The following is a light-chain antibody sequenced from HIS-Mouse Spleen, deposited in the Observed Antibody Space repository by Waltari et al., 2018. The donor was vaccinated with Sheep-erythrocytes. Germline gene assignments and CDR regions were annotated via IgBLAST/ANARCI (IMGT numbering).Light chain of an antibody. Sequence: QSALTQPRSVSGSPGQSVTISCTGTSCDVGGYNYVSWYQQHPGKAPKLMIYDVSKRPSGVPDLFSGSKSGNTASLTISGLQAEDEADYYCCSYAGSYNHVFATGTKVTVL. V-gene: IGLV2-11*01. CDR2: DVS. CDR1: SCDVGGYNY. CDR3: CSYAGSYNHV. J-gene: IGLJ1*01.